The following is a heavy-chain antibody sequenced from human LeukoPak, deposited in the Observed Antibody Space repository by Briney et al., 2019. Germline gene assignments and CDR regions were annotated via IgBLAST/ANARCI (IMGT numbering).Heavy chain of an antibody. CDR3: ARYDSWAWFDP. CDR2: IWYDGSNK. V-gene: IGHV3-33*01. CDR1: GFTFSSYG. D-gene: IGHD3-3*01. J-gene: IGHJ5*02. Sequence: GSLRLSCAASGFTFSSYGMHWVRQAPGKGLEWVAVIWYDGSNKYYADSVKGRFTISRDNSKNTLYLQMNSLRAEDTAVYYCARYDSWAWFDPWGQGTLVTVSS.